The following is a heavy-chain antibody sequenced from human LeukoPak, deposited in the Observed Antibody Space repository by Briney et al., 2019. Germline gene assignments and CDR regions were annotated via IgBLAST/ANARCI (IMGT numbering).Heavy chain of an antibody. CDR1: GGSISSYY. D-gene: IGHD2-2*01. CDR2: IYTSGST. J-gene: IGHJ4*02. CDR3: AGARNSSIDY. Sequence: SETLSLTCTVSGGSISSYYWSWIRQPPGKGLEWIGYIYTSGSTNYNPSLKSRVTKSVDTSKNQFSLKLSSVTAADTAVYYCAGARNSSIDYWGQGTLVTVSS. V-gene: IGHV4-4*09.